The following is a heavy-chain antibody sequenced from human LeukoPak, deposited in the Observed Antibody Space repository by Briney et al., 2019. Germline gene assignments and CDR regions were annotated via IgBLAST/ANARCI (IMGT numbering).Heavy chain of an antibody. J-gene: IGHJ6*04. D-gene: IGHD4-17*01. V-gene: IGHV4-61*09. CDR2: VYSSTRT. CDR3: ARCMSELDYGDYAYYYHMDV. CDR1: GDSLTSGSRY. Sequence: SETLSLTCTVSGDSLTSGSRYWSWIRQPAGKGLEWIGHVYSSTRTTYNPSLESRVTISVGTAKNQFSLKLDSVTAADTAVYFCARCMSELDYGDYAYYYHMDVWGKGTTVTVSS.